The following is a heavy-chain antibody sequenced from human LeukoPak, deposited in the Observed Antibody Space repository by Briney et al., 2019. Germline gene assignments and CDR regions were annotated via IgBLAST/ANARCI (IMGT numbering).Heavy chain of an antibody. Sequence: GGSLRLSCAASGFTFSSYAMSWVRQAPGKGLEWASAISGSGGSTYYADSVKGRFTISRDNSKNTLYLQMNSLRAEDTAVYYCAKDRRRYYYGSGSYYPDYWGQGTLVTVSS. CDR3: AKDRRRYYYGSGSYYPDY. J-gene: IGHJ4*02. CDR2: ISGSGGST. D-gene: IGHD3-10*01. CDR1: GFTFSSYA. V-gene: IGHV3-23*01.